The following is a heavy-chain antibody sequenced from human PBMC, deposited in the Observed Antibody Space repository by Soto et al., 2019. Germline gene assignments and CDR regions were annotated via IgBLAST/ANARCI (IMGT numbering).Heavy chain of an antibody. CDR1: GGSFSGYY. J-gene: IGHJ3*02. V-gene: IGHV4-34*01. CDR2: INHSGST. D-gene: IGHD3-10*01. Sequence: SETLSLTCAVYGGSFSGYYWSWIRQPPGKGLEWIGEINHSGSTNYNPSLKSRVTISVDTSKNQFSLKLSSVTAADTAVYYCARGYALPDYYGSGSYFDAFDIWGQGTMVTVSS. CDR3: ARGYALPDYYGSGSYFDAFDI.